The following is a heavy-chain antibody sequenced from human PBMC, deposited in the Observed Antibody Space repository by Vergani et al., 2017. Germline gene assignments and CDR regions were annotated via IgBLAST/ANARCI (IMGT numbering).Heavy chain of an antibody. CDR1: GYSFTSYW. CDR2: IYPGDSDT. CDR3: VRHSGAVAGTSPPYYYGMDV. J-gene: IGHJ6*02. V-gene: IGHV5-51*01. Sequence: EVQLVQSGAEVKKPGESLKISCKGSGYSFTSYWIGWVRQMPGKGLEWMGIIYPGDSDTRYSPSFQGQVTISADKSISTAYLQWSSLKASDTAMYYCVRHSGAVAGTSPPYYYGMDVWGQGTTVTVSS. D-gene: IGHD6-19*01.